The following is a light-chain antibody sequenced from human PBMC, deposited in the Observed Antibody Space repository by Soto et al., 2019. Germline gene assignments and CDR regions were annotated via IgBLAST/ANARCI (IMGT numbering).Light chain of an antibody. CDR3: QPRSQWPLT. CDR1: QTIHNY. J-gene: IGKJ4*01. CDR2: DVS. V-gene: IGKV3-11*01. Sequence: EIVLTQSPATLSLSPGEGATLSCRASQTIHNYLAWYQQKPGQVPRLLIYDVSNRATGIPDRFSGSGSGTVFTLTISSLEPDDFAVYYCQPRSQWPLTFGGGTKVEIK.